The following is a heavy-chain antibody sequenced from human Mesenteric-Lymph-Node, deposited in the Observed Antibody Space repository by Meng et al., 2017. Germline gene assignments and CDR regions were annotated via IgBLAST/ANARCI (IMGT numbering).Heavy chain of an antibody. D-gene: IGHD3-22*01. CDR1: GFTFSSYS. CDR3: TITMIVAFDY. V-gene: IGHV3-21*01. Sequence: GGSLRLSCAASGFTFSSYSMNWVRQAPGKGLEWVSSISSSSSYIYYADSVKGRFTISRDNAKNSLYLQINSLRAEDTAVYYCTITMIVAFDYWGQGTLVTVSS. J-gene: IGHJ4*02. CDR2: ISSSSSYI.